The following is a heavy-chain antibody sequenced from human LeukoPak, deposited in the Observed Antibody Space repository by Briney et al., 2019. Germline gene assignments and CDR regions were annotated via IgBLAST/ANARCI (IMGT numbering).Heavy chain of an antibody. CDR2: IWYDGSNK. V-gene: IGHV3-33*01. J-gene: IGHJ4*02. Sequence: GGSLRLSCAASGFTFSSYGMHWVRQAPGKGLEWVAVIWYDGSNKYYADSVKGRFTISRDNSKNTLYLQMNGLRAEDTAVYYCARDGDGYNWFDYWGQGTLVTVSS. CDR3: ARDGDGYNWFDY. CDR1: GFTFSSYG. D-gene: IGHD5-24*01.